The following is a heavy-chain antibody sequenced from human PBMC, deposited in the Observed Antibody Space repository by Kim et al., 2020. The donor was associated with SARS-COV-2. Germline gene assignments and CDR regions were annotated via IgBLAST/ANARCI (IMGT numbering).Heavy chain of an antibody. CDR1: GFSLSRVG. V-gene: IGHV2-5*02. CDR3: ARTAPGAAGTRDFDY. D-gene: IGHD6-13*01. Sequence: SGPTLVNPTQTLTLTCTFSGFSLSRVGVGWIRQPPGKALEWLALVYWDDHKYYNPSLKSRLTIAKDTSKNQVVLTMTNMDPVDTATYYCARTAPGAAGTRDFDYWGQGTLVTVSS. CDR2: VYWDDHK. J-gene: IGHJ4*02.